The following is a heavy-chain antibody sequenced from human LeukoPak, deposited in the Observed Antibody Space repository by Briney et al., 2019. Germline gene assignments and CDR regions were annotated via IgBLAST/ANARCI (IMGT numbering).Heavy chain of an antibody. V-gene: IGHV3-9*01. Sequence: TGGSLRLSCAASGFTFDDYAMHWVRQAPGKGLEWVSGISWNSGSIGYADSVKGRFTISRDNAKNSLYLQMNSLRAGDTALYYCAKDISYGSGSYYFDAFDIWGQGTMVTVSS. CDR1: GFTFDDYA. D-gene: IGHD3-10*01. J-gene: IGHJ3*02. CDR3: AKDISYGSGSYYFDAFDI. CDR2: ISWNSGSI.